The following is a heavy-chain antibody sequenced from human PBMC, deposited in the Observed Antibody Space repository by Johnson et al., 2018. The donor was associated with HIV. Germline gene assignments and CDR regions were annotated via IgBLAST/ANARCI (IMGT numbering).Heavy chain of an antibody. CDR3: ARGGGYYDPGAFVF. V-gene: IGHV3-15*05. CDR2: VKSKTDGGSS. J-gene: IGHJ3*01. Sequence: VQLVESGGGLVKPGGSLRLSCAASGFTFSNAWMGWVRQAPGKGLEWVGRVKSKTDGGSSGYADSVKGRFTISRDNAKNSLYLQMNSLRAEDTALYYCARGGGYYDPGAFVFWGQGEWVTFSS. D-gene: IGHD3-16*01. CDR1: GFTFSNAW.